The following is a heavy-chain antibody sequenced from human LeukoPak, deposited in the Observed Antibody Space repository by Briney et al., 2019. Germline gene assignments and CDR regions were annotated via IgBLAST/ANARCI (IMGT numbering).Heavy chain of an antibody. Sequence: SVKVSCKASGGTFSSYAISWVRQAPGQGVEWMGRIIPILGIANYAQKFQGRVTITADKSTSTAYMELSSLRSEDTAVYYCARGAGYSFDYWGQGTLVTVSS. V-gene: IGHV1-69*04. CDR1: GGTFSSYA. CDR3: ARGAGYSFDY. J-gene: IGHJ4*02. D-gene: IGHD5-18*01. CDR2: IIPILGIA.